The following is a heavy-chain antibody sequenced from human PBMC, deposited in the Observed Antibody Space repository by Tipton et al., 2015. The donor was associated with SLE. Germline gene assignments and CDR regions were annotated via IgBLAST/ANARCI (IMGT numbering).Heavy chain of an antibody. Sequence: TLSLTCTVSGGSISSYYWSWIRQPPGKGLEWIGYIYYSGSTNYNPSLKSRVTISEDTSKNQFSLKRSSVTAADTAVYYCARHPGGSGWYGMDVWGQGTTVTVSS. CDR3: ARHPGGSGWYGMDV. D-gene: IGHD6-19*01. CDR1: GGSISSYY. V-gene: IGHV4-59*08. J-gene: IGHJ6*02. CDR2: IYYSGST.